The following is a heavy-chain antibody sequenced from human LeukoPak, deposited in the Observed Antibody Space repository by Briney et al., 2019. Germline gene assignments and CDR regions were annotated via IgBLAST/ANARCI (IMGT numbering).Heavy chain of an antibody. D-gene: IGHD2-15*01. CDR1: GFTFSSHS. CDR3: ARSVVVVAATLGY. CDR2: INSDGSST. Sequence: GGSLRLSCSASGFTFSSHSMDWVRQAPGKGLVWVSRINSDGSSTSYADSVKGRFTISRDNAKNTLYLQMNSLRAEDTAVYYCARSVVVVAATLGYWGQGTLVTVSS. V-gene: IGHV3-74*01. J-gene: IGHJ4*02.